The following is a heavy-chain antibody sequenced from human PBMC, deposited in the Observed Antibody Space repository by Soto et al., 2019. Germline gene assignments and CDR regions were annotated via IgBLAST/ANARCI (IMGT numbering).Heavy chain of an antibody. J-gene: IGHJ6*02. D-gene: IGHD6-13*01. Sequence: ASVKVSCKASGYTFTGYYMHWVRQAPGQGLEWMGWINPNSGGTNYAQKFQSWVTMTRDTSISTAYMELSRLRSDDTAVYYCARGARIAAAESYYYYGMDVWGQGTTVTVSS. CDR1: GYTFTGYY. CDR2: INPNSGGT. V-gene: IGHV1-2*04. CDR3: ARGARIAAAESYYYYGMDV.